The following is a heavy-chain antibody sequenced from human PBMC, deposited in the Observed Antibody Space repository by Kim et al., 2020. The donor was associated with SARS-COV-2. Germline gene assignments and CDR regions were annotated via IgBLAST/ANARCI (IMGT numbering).Heavy chain of an antibody. Sequence: GGSLRLSCAASGFTFSTYVMTWVRLAPGKGLEWVSGISGSGATTYYVDSVKGRFTISRDNSKKTLYLQMNSLRAEDTAVYYCAKGAAAGSFDSWGQGTLVTVSS. CDR1: GFTFSTYV. D-gene: IGHD6-13*01. CDR3: AKGAAAGSFDS. CDR2: ISGSGATT. V-gene: IGHV3-23*01. J-gene: IGHJ4*02.